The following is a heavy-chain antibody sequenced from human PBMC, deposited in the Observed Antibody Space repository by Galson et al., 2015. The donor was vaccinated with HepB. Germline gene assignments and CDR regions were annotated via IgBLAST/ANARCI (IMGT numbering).Heavy chain of an antibody. J-gene: IGHJ5*02. CDR2: IKSKTDGGTT. CDR3: TTDHHHEDLLFDP. D-gene: IGHD2-15*01. CDR1: GFTFRNAW. V-gene: IGHV3-15*01. Sequence: PLRLPCAASGFTFRNAWLSWVRQAPGKGLEWVGRIKSKTDGGTTDYAAPVKGSFTISRDDSKNTLYLQMNSLKTEDTAVYYCTTDHHHEDLLFDPWGQGTLVTVSS.